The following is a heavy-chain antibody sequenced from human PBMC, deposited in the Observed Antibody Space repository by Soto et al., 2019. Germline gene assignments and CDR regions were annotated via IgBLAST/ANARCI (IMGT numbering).Heavy chain of an antibody. J-gene: IGHJ6*02. CDR1: GFNFDDYA. Sequence: GGSMRLSCAASGFNFDDYAMHWVRQAPGKGLEWVSGINWNSGTTAYADSVKGRFTISRDNARKSLYLQMDSLRVEDTALYYYAKDYDVLTGPSAFFGLDVWGQGTTVTVS. D-gene: IGHD3-9*01. CDR2: INWNSGTT. CDR3: AKDYDVLTGPSAFFGLDV. V-gene: IGHV3-9*01.